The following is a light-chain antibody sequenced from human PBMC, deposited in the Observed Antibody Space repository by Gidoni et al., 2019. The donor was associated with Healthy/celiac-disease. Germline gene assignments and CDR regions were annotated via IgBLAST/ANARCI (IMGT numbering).Light chain of an antibody. CDR2: GES. J-gene: IGKJ2*01. CDR3: QQYGSSLYT. V-gene: IGKV3-20*01. CDR1: QSVSSSY. Sequence: EIVFTQSPGTLSLSPGERATLSCRASQSVSSSYLAWYQQKPGQAPRLLIYGESSRATGIPDRFSGSGSGTDFTLTISRLEPEDFAVYYCQQYGSSLYTFGQGTKLEIK.